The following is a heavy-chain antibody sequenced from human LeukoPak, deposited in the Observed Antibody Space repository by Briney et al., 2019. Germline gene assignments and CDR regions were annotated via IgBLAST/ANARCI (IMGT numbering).Heavy chain of an antibody. D-gene: IGHD2-15*01. CDR1: GFTFSRCG. J-gene: IGHJ4*02. CDR2: ISGSGGRT. CDR3: ARDREAYCSGGRCTNFDY. V-gene: IGHV3-23*01. Sequence: GGSLRLSCGASGFTFSRCGMSWVRQAPGKGLEWVSAISGSGGRTYSADSVKGRFTISRDNAKNSLYLQMNSLRAEDTAVYYCARDREAYCSGGRCTNFDYWGQGSLVTVSS.